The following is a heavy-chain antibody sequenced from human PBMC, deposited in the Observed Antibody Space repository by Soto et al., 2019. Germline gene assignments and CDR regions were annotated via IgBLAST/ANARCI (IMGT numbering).Heavy chain of an antibody. V-gene: IGHV3-72*01. CDR3: ARRITGTPPAEGGP. D-gene: IGHD1-20*01. CDR2: IRNIANSYTT. CDR1: GFTFSDHY. J-gene: IGHJ5*02. Sequence: EVQLVESGGDLVQPGGSLRLSCAVSGFTFSDHYMDWVRQAPGKGLEWVGRIRNIANSYTTDYAASVKGRFTISRDDSKISLYLQIHSLKPEDAAMYYGARRITGTPPAEGGPWGRGTLVTVSP.